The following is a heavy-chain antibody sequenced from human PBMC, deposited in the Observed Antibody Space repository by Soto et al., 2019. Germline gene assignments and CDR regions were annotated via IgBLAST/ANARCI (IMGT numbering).Heavy chain of an antibody. V-gene: IGHV4-30-2*01. J-gene: IGHJ4*02. Sequence: PSETLSLTCAVSGGSISSGGYSWSWIRQPPGKGLEWIGYIYHSGSTFYNPSLKSRVTISIDKSKNQFSLKLGSVTAADTAVYYCARVVGPFLPLYYFDYWGQGTLVTVSS. CDR2: IYHSGST. CDR3: ARVVGPFLPLYYFDY. D-gene: IGHD3-16*02. CDR1: GGSISSGGYS.